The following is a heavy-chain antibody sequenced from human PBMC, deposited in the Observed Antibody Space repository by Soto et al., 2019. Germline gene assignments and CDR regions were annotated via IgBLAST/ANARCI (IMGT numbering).Heavy chain of an antibody. Sequence: QVQLVESGGGLVKPGGSLRLSCAASGFTFSDYYMSWIRQAPGKGLEWVSYISSSSSYTNYADSVKGRFTISRDNAKNPLYLQMNSLRAEDTAVYYCARQYCTNGVCYRGWGQGTLFTVSS. CDR3: ARQYCTNGVCYRG. CDR1: GFTFSDYY. CDR2: ISSSSSYT. V-gene: IGHV3-11*06. J-gene: IGHJ4*02. D-gene: IGHD2-8*01.